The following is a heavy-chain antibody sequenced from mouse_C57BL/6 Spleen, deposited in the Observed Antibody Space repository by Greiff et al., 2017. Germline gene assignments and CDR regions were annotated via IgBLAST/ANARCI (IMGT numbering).Heavy chain of an antibody. D-gene: IGHD1-1*01. CDR1: GYTFTSYW. CDR2: IDPSDSYT. Sequence: QVQLQQPGAELVKPGASVKLSCKASGYTFTSYWMQWVKQRPGQGLEWIGEIDPSDSYTNYNQKFKGKATLTVDTSSSTAYMQLSSLTSEDSAVYYCARTENGRFDYWGQGTTLTVSS. J-gene: IGHJ2*01. V-gene: IGHV1-50*01. CDR3: ARTENGRFDY.